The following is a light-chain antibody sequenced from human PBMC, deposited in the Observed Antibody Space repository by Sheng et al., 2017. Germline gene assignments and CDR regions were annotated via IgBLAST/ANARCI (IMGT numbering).Light chain of an antibody. Sequence: DIQMTQSPSTLSASVGDRVTITCRASQSISRYLNWYQQKEGRAPNLLIYGASNLQSGVPSRFSGSGSGTLFTLTISSLQPEDFATYYCQQSYNTLRTFGQGTKVEIK. V-gene: IGKV1-39*01. CDR2: GAS. CDR1: QSISRY. J-gene: IGKJ1*01. CDR3: QQSYNTLRT.